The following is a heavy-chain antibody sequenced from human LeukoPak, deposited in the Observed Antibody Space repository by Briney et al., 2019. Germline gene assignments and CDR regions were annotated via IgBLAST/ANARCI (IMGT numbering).Heavy chain of an antibody. D-gene: IGHD6-13*01. J-gene: IGHJ4*02. CDR3: ARDRGDSSSGLDY. CDR1: GFTFSSYS. Sequence: GGSLRLSCEASGFTFSSYSMNWVRQAPGKGLEWISYISTSTTTIYYANSVKGRFTISRDNAKKSLYLQMNSLRAEDTAVYYCARDRGDSSSGLDYWGQGTLVTVSS. CDR2: ISTSTTTI. V-gene: IGHV3-48*01.